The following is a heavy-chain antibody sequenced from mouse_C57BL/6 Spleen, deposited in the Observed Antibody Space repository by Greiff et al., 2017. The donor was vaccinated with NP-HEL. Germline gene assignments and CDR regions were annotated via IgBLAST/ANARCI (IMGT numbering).Heavy chain of an antibody. CDR3: AMITTGDWYFDV. V-gene: IGHV5-17*01. CDR2: ISSGSSTI. Sequence: EVQLMESGGGLVKPGGSLKLSCAASGFTFSDYGMHWVRQAPEKGLEWVAYISSGSSTIYYADTVKGRFTISRDNAKNTLFLQMTSLRSEDTAMYYCAMITTGDWYFDVWGTGTTVTVSS. D-gene: IGHD1-1*01. J-gene: IGHJ1*03. CDR1: GFTFSDYG.